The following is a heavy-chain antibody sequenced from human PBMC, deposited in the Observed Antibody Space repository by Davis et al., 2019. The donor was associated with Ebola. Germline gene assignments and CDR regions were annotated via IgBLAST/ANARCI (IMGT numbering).Heavy chain of an antibody. CDR1: GYTFTSYG. J-gene: IGHJ4*02. Sequence: ASVKVSCKASGYTFTSYGISWVRQAPGQGLEWMGIINPSGGSTSYAQKFQGRVTITADKSTSTAYMELSSLRSEDTAVYYCARDVGAAAGTDYWGQGNLVTVSS. CDR3: ARDVGAAAGTDY. D-gene: IGHD6-13*01. CDR2: INPSGGST. V-gene: IGHV1-46*01.